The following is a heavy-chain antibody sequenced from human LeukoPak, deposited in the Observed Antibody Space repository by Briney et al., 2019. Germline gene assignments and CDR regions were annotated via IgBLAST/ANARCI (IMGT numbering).Heavy chain of an antibody. V-gene: IGHV3-48*04. CDR2: ISSSSSTI. CDR1: GFTFSSYS. CDR3: ARPRGYDILTGYGI. D-gene: IGHD3-9*01. J-gene: IGHJ3*02. Sequence: GGSPRLSCAASGFTFSSYSMNWVRQAPGKGLEWVSYISSSSSTIYYADSVKGRFTISRDNAKNSLYLQMNSLRAEDTAVYYCARPRGYDILTGYGIWGQGTMVTVSS.